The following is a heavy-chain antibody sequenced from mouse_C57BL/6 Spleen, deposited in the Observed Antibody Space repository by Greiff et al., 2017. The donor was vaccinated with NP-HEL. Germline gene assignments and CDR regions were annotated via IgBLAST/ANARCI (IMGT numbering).Heavy chain of an antibody. CDR3: ASYYYGSSYGYAMDY. V-gene: IGHV1-39*01. CDR1: GYSFTDYN. Sequence: ESGPELVKPGASVKISCKASGYSFTDYNMNWVKQSNGKSLEWIGVINPNYGTTSYNQKFKGKATLTVDQSSSTAYMQLNSLTSEDSAVYYCASYYYGSSYGYAMDYWGQGTSVTVSS. D-gene: IGHD1-1*01. CDR2: INPNYGTT. J-gene: IGHJ4*01.